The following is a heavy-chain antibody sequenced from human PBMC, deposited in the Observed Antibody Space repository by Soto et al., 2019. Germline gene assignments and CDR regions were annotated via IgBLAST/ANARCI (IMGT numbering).Heavy chain of an antibody. V-gene: IGHV3-30*18. CDR2: ISNDGSNK. D-gene: IGHD1-7*01. Sequence: QVHLVESGGGVVQPGRSLRLSCAASGFSFSTYGMHWVRQAPGKGLEWVAFISNDGSNKYYADSVKGRFTISRDNSKNTPYLQMNSMRAEDTAVCYWANGFVNYGAFEYWGQGTLVTVSS. CDR3: ANGFVNYGAFEY. J-gene: IGHJ4*02. CDR1: GFSFSTYG.